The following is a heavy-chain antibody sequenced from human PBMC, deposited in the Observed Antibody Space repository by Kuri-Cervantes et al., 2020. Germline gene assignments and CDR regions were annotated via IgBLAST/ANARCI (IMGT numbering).Heavy chain of an antibody. D-gene: IGHD3-3*01. CDR1: GFTFRNSD. CDR2: IRSDGSIE. V-gene: IGHV3-30*02. Sequence: GGSLRLSCAASGFTFRNSDIHWVRQAPGKGLEWVAFIRSDGSIEFYVDSVKGRFTISRDNAKNSLYLQMNSLRAEDTAVYYCARVGHRYYNFWSVPVDYWGQGTLVTVSS. J-gene: IGHJ4*02. CDR3: ARVGHRYYNFWSVPVDY.